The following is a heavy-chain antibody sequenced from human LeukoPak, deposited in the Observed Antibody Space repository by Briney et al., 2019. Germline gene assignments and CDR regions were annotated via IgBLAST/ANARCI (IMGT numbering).Heavy chain of an antibody. V-gene: IGHV4-34*01. D-gene: IGHD6-19*01. J-gene: IGHJ4*02. Sequence: PSETLSLTCAVYGGSFSGYYWSWIRQPPGKGLEWIGEINHSGSTNYNPSLKSRVTISVDTSKNQFSLKLSSVTAADTGVYYCARGRAVAAHIDYWGQGTLVTVSS. CDR3: ARGRAVAAHIDY. CDR2: INHSGST. CDR1: GGSFSGYY.